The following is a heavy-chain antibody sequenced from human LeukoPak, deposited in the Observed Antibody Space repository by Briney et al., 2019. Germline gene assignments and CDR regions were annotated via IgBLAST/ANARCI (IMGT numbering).Heavy chain of an antibody. D-gene: IGHD3-3*01. Sequence: GDSVKVSCKASGYTFTSYAISWVRQAPGQGLEWMGWISADNGNTDYAQRFQGRVTMTTDTSTSTAYMELRSLRSEDTAVYYCARSPYYDFWSGYYTDFDYWGQGTLVTVSS. CDR2: ISADNGNT. CDR1: GYTFTSYA. J-gene: IGHJ4*02. V-gene: IGHV1-18*01. CDR3: ARSPYYDFWSGYYTDFDY.